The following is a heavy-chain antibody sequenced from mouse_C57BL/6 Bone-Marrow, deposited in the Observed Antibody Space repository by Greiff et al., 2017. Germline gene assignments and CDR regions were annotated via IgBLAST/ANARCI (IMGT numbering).Heavy chain of an antibody. Sequence: QVHVKQSGAELVKPGASVKMSCKASGYTFTTYPIEWMKQNHGKSLEWIGNFHPYNDDTKYNEKFKGKATLTVEKSSNTAYMQLSSLTSEDSAVYYCARGIYYDYDVPFFFDYWGQGTTLTVSS. CDR2: FHPYNDDT. CDR3: ARGIYYDYDVPFFFDY. D-gene: IGHD2-4*01. V-gene: IGHV1-47*01. J-gene: IGHJ2*01. CDR1: GYTFTTYP.